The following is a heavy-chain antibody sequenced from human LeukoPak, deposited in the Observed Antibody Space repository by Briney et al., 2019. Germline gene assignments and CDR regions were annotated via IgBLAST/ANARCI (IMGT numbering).Heavy chain of an antibody. CDR3: ARDGPIYSGSYASPAFDI. D-gene: IGHD1-26*01. CDR1: GGSFSGYY. J-gene: IGHJ3*02. Sequence: SETLSLTCAVYGGSFSGYYWSWIRQPPGKGLEWIGEINHSGSTNYNPSLKSRVTISVDTSKNQFSLKLSSVTAADTAVYYCARDGPIYSGSYASPAFDIWGQGTMVTVSS. V-gene: IGHV4-34*01. CDR2: INHSGST.